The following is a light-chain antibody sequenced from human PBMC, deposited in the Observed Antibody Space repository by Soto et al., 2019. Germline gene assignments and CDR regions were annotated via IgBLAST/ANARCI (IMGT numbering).Light chain of an antibody. CDR1: QSISSW. J-gene: IGKJ1*01. V-gene: IGKV1-5*03. CDR2: RAS. Sequence: DIQMTQSPSTLSASVGDRVTITCRASQSISSWLAWYQQKPGKAPKLLIYRASSLETGVPSRFSGSASGTEFTLTISSLQPDDFATYYCQQYNNYSGTFGQGTKVEIK. CDR3: QQYNNYSGT.